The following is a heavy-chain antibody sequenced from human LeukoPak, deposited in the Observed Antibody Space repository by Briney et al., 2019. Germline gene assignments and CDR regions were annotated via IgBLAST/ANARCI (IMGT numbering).Heavy chain of an antibody. D-gene: IGHD6-13*01. CDR1: GGSFSGYY. CDR2: INHSGST. CDR3: ARGLGSSSWNRLYYYYYGMDV. V-gene: IGHV4-34*01. Sequence: NPSETLSLTCAVYGGSFSGYYWSWIRQPPGKGLEWIGEINHSGSTNYNPSLKSRVTISVDTSKNQFSLKLSSVTAADTAVYYCARGLGSSSWNRLYYYYYGMDVWGQGTTVTVSS. J-gene: IGHJ6*02.